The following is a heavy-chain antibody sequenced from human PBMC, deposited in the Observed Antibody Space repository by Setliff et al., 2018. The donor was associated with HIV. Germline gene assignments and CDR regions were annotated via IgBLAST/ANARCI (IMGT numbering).Heavy chain of an antibody. CDR3: AKDLHVAAADY. V-gene: IGHV5-51*01. CDR2: IYPGDSDT. CDR1: GYTFTSYW. Sequence: PGESLKISCKGSGYTFTSYWIGWVRQMPGKGLEWMGIIYPGDSDTRYSPSFQGQVTISAAKSTMYLQMNSLRVEDTAVYYCAKDLHVAAADYWGQGTLVTVSS. J-gene: IGHJ4*02. D-gene: IGHD6-13*01.